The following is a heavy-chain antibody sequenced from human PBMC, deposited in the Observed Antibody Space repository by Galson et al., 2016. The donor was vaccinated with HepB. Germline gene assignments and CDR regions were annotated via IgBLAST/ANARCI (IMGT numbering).Heavy chain of an antibody. V-gene: IGHV3-7*01. J-gene: IGHJ6*02. CDR2: VNQDETEK. CDR1: GFTFRSYW. D-gene: IGHD3-10*01. CDR3: ARRADTQRRIAGRGWGMDV. Sequence: SLRLSCAASGFTFRSYWMSWVRQAPGKGLQWVANVNQDETEKYYLDSVKGRFTISRDNVKESVYLQMNSLRVEDTAVYYCARRADTQRRIAGRGWGMDVWGRGTTVTVSS.